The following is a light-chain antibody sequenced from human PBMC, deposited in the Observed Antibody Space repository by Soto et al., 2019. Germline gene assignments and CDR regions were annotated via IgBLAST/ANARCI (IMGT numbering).Light chain of an antibody. V-gene: IGKV3-15*01. J-gene: IGKJ1*01. Sequence: EIVMTQSPATLSVSPGERATFSCRASQSVSSNLAWYRQQPGQAPGLLIYDSNIRATGVPARFSGTRSGTEFTLTISSLRPDDFATYYCQQYNDYSAWTFGQGTKVDI. CDR1: QSVSSN. CDR3: QQYNDYSAWT. CDR2: DSN.